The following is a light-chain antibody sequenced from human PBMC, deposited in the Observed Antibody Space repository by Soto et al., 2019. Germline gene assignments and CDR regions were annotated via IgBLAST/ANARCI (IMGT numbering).Light chain of an antibody. J-gene: IGKJ1*01. CDR3: QQYTDWPLT. Sequence: EIVMTQSPDTLSVSPGERATLSCRASQSVSSNLAWYQHKPGQAPRLLMYGASTRATGVPARFSGSGSGTEVTLTISSLQSEDFAVYYCQQYTDWPLTFGQATRVEIK. CDR1: QSVSSN. V-gene: IGKV3-15*01. CDR2: GAS.